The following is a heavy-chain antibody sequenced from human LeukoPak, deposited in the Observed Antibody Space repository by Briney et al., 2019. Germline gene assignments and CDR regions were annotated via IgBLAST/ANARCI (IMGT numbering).Heavy chain of an antibody. J-gene: IGHJ4*02. Sequence: GGSLRLSCEASGFTFSGYWMSWVRQAPGKGLEWVANIKPDGSERNYVDSVRARFIISRDNDKNSLYLQINSLRAEDTAVYYCARDFSESPEHSWGQGTLVTVSS. CDR2: IKPDGSER. D-gene: IGHD1/OR15-1a*01. CDR1: GFTFSGYW. CDR3: ARDFSESPEHS. V-gene: IGHV3-7*01.